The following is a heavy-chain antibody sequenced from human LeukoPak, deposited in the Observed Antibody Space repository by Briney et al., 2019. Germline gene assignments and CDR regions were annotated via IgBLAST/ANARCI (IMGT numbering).Heavy chain of an antibody. CDR1: GGSISSSSCY. CDR3: ARQALEARPFDY. Sequence: SETLSLTCTVSGGSISSSSCYWGWIRQPPGKGLEWIGSIYYSGSTYYNPSLKSRVTISVDTSKNQFSLKLSSVTAADTAVYYCARQALEARPFDYWGQGTLVTVSS. J-gene: IGHJ4*02. CDR2: IYYSGST. V-gene: IGHV4-39*01.